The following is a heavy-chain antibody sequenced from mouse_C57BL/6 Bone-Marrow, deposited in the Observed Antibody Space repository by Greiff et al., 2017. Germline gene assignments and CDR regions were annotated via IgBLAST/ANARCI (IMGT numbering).Heavy chain of an antibody. V-gene: IGHV1-72*01. CDR2: IDPNSGGT. Sequence: QVQLQQPGAELVKPGASVKLSCKASGYTFTSYWMHWVKQRPGRGLEWIGGIDPNSGGTKYNEKFKSKATLTVDKPSSTAYMQLSSLTSEDSAVYYCATYDCYFWYFDVWGTGTTVTVSS. CDR3: ATYDCYFWYFDV. CDR1: GYTFTSYW. D-gene: IGHD2-3*01. J-gene: IGHJ1*03.